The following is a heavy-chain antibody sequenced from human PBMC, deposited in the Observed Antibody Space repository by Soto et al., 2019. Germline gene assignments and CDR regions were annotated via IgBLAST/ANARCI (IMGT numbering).Heavy chain of an antibody. CDR1: GFTVSSNY. Sequence: EVQLVESGGGLVQPGGSLRLSCAASGFTVSSNYMSWVRQAPGKGLEWVSVIYSGGSTYYADSVKGRFTISRDHSKNTLYLQMDSLRAEDTAGYYCAIGLEGLIRGFDYWGQVTLVTVSS. D-gene: IGHD3-16*01. J-gene: IGHJ4*02. CDR2: IYSGGST. CDR3: AIGLEGLIRGFDY. V-gene: IGHV3-66*01.